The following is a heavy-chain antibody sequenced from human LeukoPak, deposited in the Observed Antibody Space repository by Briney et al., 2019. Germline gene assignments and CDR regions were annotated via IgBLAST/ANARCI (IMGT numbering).Heavy chain of an antibody. Sequence: ASAKVSCKASGYTFTSYAMNWVRQAPGQGLEWMGWISAYNGNTNYAQKLQGRVTMTTNTSTSTAYMELRSLRSDDTAVYYCARDQHSGSYFSDAFDIWGQGTMVTVSS. J-gene: IGHJ3*02. V-gene: IGHV1-18*01. CDR2: ISAYNGNT. CDR3: ARDQHSGSYFSDAFDI. D-gene: IGHD1-26*01. CDR1: GYTFTSYA.